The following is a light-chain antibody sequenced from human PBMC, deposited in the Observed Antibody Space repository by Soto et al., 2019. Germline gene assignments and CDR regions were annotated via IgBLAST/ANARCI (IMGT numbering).Light chain of an antibody. Sequence: SYELTQPPSVSVSPGHTAGITCSGDKLGSKYVCWYHQKPGQSPVVVIYQDSKRPSGIPERFSGSNSENTATLTISGTQAMDEADYYCQTWDSSTVVFGGGTKLTVL. CDR3: QTWDSSTVV. CDR2: QDS. J-gene: IGLJ2*01. CDR1: KLGSKY. V-gene: IGLV3-1*01.